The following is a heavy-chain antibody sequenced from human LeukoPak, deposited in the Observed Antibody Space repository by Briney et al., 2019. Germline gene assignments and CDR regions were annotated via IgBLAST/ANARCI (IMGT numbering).Heavy chain of an antibody. V-gene: IGHV3-23*01. J-gene: IGHJ6*02. CDR3: ARVLLWFGETTIYYYYYGMDV. Sequence: GGSLRLSCAASGFTFSSYAMSWVRQAPGKGLEWVSAISGSGGSTYYADSVKGRFTISRDNSKNTLYLQMNSLRAEDTAVYYCARVLLWFGETTIYYYYYGMDVWGQGTTVTVSS. CDR1: GFTFSSYA. CDR2: ISGSGGST. D-gene: IGHD3-10*01.